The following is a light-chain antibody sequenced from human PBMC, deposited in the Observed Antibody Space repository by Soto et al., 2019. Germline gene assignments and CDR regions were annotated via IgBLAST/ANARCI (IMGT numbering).Light chain of an antibody. J-gene: IGKJ4*01. V-gene: IGKV3-11*01. CDR2: SAS. CDR1: LSVRND. CDR3: QQRTNWPPT. Sequence: EIVLTQSPATLSLSPGERATLCCRASLSVRNDLVWYHQKPGQAPRVLIYSASNRATGIPARFSGSGSGTDFTLTISSLEPEDFAVYYCQQRTNWPPTFGGGTKVEMK.